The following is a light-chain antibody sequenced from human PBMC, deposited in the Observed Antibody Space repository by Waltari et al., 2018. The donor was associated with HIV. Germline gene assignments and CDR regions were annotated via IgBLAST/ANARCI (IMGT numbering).Light chain of an antibody. J-gene: IGKJ4*01. Sequence: DIVMTQSPDSLAVSLGERATINCKSSQSVLYSSNNKNYLVWYQQKPGQPPKLLIYLASTRESGVPDRFSGSGSGTDFTLTISSLQAEDVAVYYCQQHYSSPLTFGGGTKVEIK. V-gene: IGKV4-1*01. CDR2: LAS. CDR1: QSVLYSSNNKNY. CDR3: QQHYSSPLT.